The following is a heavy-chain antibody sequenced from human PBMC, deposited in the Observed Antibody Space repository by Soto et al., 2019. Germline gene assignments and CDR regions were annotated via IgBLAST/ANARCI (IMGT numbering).Heavy chain of an antibody. Sequence: SETLSLTWSVSGVSISSYFWSWIRQAPGRGLEWIGYTYHRGSTNYSPSLRSRVAISLDMSENQFSLKVNSVTAADTAVYYCARIGGYHGPLDYWGQGTPVTVSS. CDR2: TYHRGST. V-gene: IGHV4-59*01. CDR1: GVSISSYF. D-gene: IGHD6-25*01. CDR3: ARIGGYHGPLDY. J-gene: IGHJ4*02.